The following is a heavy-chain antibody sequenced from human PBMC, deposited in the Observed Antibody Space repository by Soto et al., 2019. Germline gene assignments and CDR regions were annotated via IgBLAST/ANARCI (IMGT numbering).Heavy chain of an antibody. V-gene: IGHV5-51*01. CDR2: IYPGDSDT. CDR1: GYSFTSYW. Sequence: PGESLKISCKGSGYSFTSYWIGWVRQMPGKGLEWMGIIYPGDSDTRYSPSFQGQVTISADKSISTAYLQWSSLKASDTAMYYCAIPPFLCDWDDYYGIYVLGQRTTVPVS. D-gene: IGHD1-26*01. J-gene: IGHJ6*02. CDR3: AIPPFLCDWDDYYGIYV.